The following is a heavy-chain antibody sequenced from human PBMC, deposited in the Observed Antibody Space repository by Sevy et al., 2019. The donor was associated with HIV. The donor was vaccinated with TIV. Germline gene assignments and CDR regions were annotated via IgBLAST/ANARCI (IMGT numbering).Heavy chain of an antibody. J-gene: IGHJ4*02. CDR3: VKDRLFAARPEWSFDY. V-gene: IGHV3-23*01. CDR2: ISGSGGST. D-gene: IGHD6-6*01. CDR1: GFTFSSYA. Sequence: GGSLRLSCAASGFTFSSYAMSWVRQAPGKGLEWVSAISGSGGSTYYADSVKGRFTISRDNSKNTLYLQMNSLRAEDTAVYYCVKDRLFAARPEWSFDYWGQGTLVTVSS.